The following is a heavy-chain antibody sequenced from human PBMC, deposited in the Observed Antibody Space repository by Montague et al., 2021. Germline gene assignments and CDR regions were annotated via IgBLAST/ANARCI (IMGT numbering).Heavy chain of an antibody. Sequence: SLRLSCAASGFSFSSLWMHWVRQAPGKGLVWVSQITSDGSDTNYADSVKGRFTISRDNAKSTLYLQMNSLRDEDTALYYCARGRGVSSGIGQLDPWGQGTLVTVSS. D-gene: IGHD3-22*01. CDR3: ARGRGVSSGIGQLDP. J-gene: IGHJ5*02. CDR1: GFSFSSLW. V-gene: IGHV3-74*01. CDR2: ITSDGSDT.